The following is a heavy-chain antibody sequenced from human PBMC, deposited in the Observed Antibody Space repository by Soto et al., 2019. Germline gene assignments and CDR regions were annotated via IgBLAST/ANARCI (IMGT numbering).Heavy chain of an antibody. CDR3: AHKGGRGAAMDV. CDR2: IYWDDDE. J-gene: IGHJ6*02. CDR1: GFSLSSSGVG. V-gene: IGHV2-5*02. Sequence: QITLKESGPTLVKPTQTLTLTCTFSGFSLSSSGVGVGWIRQPPGKALEWLTLIYWDDDERYSPSLKSRLTIXKXTSKNQVVLTLTNMDPVDTATYFCAHKGGRGAAMDVWGQGTTVTVSS. D-gene: IGHD2-15*01.